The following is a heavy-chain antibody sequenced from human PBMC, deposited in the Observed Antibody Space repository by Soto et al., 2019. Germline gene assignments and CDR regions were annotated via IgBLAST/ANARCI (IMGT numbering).Heavy chain of an antibody. J-gene: IGHJ4*02. CDR1: GFTFSSYA. Sequence: EVQLLESGGGLVQPGESLRLSCAASGFTFSSYAMSWVRQAPGKGLEWVSVSSGSDDSTYYADSEKGRFTISRDNSKNTVYLQKNSPRAGETAVYYCAERGTSSQFDYWGQGAPGTVSS. CDR3: AERGTSSQFDY. V-gene: IGHV3-23*01. CDR2: SSGSDDST.